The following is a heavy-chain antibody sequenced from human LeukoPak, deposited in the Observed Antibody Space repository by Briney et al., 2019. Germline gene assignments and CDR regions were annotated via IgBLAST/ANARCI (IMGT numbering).Heavy chain of an antibody. CDR1: GFTFSSYA. J-gene: IGHJ4*02. CDR3: AEDFFGDFWRGYYSYFDF. V-gene: IGHV3-23*01. D-gene: IGHD3-3*01. CDR2: ISGSGGST. Sequence: QSGGSLRLSCAASGFTFSSYAMSWVRQAPGKGLEWVSAISGSGGSTYYADSVKGRFTISRDNSKNTLYLQMNSLRAEDTAVYYCAEDFFGDFWRGYYSYFDFWGQGTLVTVSS.